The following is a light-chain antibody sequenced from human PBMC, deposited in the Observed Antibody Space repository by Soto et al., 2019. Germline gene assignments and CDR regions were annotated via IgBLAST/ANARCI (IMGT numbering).Light chain of an antibody. CDR3: QVWDSTSAQYV. Sequence: SYELIQPPSVPVAPGQTARISCEGDNIGSKSVYWHQQKPGQAPVLVVYDDRDRPSGIPERFSGSNSGNTATLTINRVEAGDEADYYCQVWDSTSAQYVFGTGTKV. CDR1: NIGSKS. V-gene: IGLV3-21*02. J-gene: IGLJ1*01. CDR2: DDR.